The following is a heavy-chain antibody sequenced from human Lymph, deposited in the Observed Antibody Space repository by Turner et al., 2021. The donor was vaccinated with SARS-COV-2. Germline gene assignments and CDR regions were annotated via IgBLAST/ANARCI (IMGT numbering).Heavy chain of an antibody. CDR2: ISYDGSNK. J-gene: IGHJ6*02. V-gene: IGHV3-30-3*01. D-gene: IGHD2-8*02. CDR1: GFTFSSYA. CDR3: ARDTGGQVDV. Sequence: QVQLVESGGGVVQPGRSLRLSRAASGFTFSSYAMHWVRQAPGKGLEWVAVISYDGSNKYYADSVKGRFTISRDNSKNTLYLQMNSLRAEDTAVYYCARDTGGQVDVWGQGTTVTVSS.